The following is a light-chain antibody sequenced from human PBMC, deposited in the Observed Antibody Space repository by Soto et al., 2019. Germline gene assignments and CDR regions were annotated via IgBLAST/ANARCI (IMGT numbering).Light chain of an antibody. CDR2: KAS. CDR1: QSISSW. CDR3: QQYTSYSPWA. Sequence: DVQMNQAASAMSVCVGDRGTITCRASQSISSWLAWYQQKPGKAPKLLIYKASSLESGVPSRFSGSGSGTEFTLTISSLQPDDFATYYCQQYTSYSPWAFGQGTKLDI. V-gene: IGKV1-5*03. J-gene: IGKJ1*01.